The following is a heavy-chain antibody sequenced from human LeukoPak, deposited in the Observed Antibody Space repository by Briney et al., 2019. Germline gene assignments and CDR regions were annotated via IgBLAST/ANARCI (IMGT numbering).Heavy chain of an antibody. CDR3: ARHGESYSSSWPLIDY. CDR1: GYSFTSYW. D-gene: IGHD6-13*01. Sequence: GESLKISCQGSGYSFTSYWIGWVRQMPGKGLEWMGIIYPGDSDTRYSPSFQGQVTISADKSISTAYLQWSSLKASDTAMYYCARHGESYSSSWPLIDYWGQGTLVTVSS. CDR2: IYPGDSDT. V-gene: IGHV5-51*01. J-gene: IGHJ4*02.